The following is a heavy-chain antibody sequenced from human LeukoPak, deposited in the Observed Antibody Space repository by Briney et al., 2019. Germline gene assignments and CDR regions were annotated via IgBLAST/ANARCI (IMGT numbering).Heavy chain of an antibody. V-gene: IGHV4-39*02. CDR1: GGSISSSSYY. D-gene: IGHD2-8*01. CDR2: IYYSGST. CDR3: ARDSIVQGDGYYYGMDV. J-gene: IGHJ6*02. Sequence: PSETLSLTCTVSGGSISSSSYYWGWIRQPPGKGLEWIGSIYYSGSTYYNPSLKSRVTISVDTSKNQFSLKLRSGTAADTAVYYCARDSIVQGDGYYYGMDVWGQGTTVTVSS.